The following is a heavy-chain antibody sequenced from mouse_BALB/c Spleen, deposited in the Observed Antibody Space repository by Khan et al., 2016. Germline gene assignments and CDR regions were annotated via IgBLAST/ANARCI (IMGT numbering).Heavy chain of an antibody. CDR2: LSDGGSYT. Sequence: EVELVESGGGLVKPGGSLKLSCAATGFTFSDYYMYWVRQTPEKRLEWVATLSDGGSYTYYPDSAKGRFTISRDNAKNNLYLQMSSLKSEDTAMYYCARDDRWFAYWGQGTLVTVSA. V-gene: IGHV5-4*02. D-gene: IGHD2-14*01. CDR1: GFTFSDYY. CDR3: ARDDRWFAY. J-gene: IGHJ3*01.